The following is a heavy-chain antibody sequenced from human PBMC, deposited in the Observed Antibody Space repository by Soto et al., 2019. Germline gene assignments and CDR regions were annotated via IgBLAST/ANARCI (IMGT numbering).Heavy chain of an antibody. CDR2: INPNSGGT. V-gene: IGHV1-2*04. J-gene: IGHJ4*02. D-gene: IGHD2-21*02. Sequence: GASVKVSCKASGYTFTAYYIHWVRQAPGQGLEWLGWINPNSGGTNFAQKFQGWVTMTRDTSISTVYMGLSRLRSDDTALYYCARSFLDCSGDCSLDYWGQGTLVTVSS. CDR3: ARSFLDCSGDCSLDY. CDR1: GYTFTAYY.